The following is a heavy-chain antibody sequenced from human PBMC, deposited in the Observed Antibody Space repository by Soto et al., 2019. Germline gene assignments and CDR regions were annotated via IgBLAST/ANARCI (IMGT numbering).Heavy chain of an antibody. V-gene: IGHV2-5*02. J-gene: IGHJ4*01. CDR2: IYWDDDN. D-gene: IGHD6-19*01. CDR3: TLGSGWLIEI. CDR1: GFSLSTSGVG. Sequence: QITLKESGPTLVTPTQTLTLTCTFSGFSLSTSGVGVGWFRQPPGKALEWRTLIYWDDDNHYSPSLLSRLSISKDSSKNQVVPTINHMEPVDTATYHCTLGSGWLIEIWGHGALVSISS.